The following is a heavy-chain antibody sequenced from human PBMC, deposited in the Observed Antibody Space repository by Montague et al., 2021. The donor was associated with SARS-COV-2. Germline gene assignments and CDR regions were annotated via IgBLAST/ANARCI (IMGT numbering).Heavy chain of an antibody. J-gene: IGHJ5*02. D-gene: IGHD6-13*01. Sequence: SETLSLTCNVSGDSITNTRYFWGWIRQPPGKALEWIGSIYHNGKTYYNPALERRALMSIDTSKNQFSLRLSSVIASDTAVYYCARPLRSNVWYGFDTWGQGALAIVSS. CDR3: ARPLRSNVWYGFDT. V-gene: IGHV4-39*01. CDR2: IYHNGKT. CDR1: GDSITNTRYF.